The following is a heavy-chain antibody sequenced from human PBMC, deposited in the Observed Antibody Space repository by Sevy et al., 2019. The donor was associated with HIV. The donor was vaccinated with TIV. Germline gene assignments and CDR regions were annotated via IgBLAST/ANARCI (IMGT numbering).Heavy chain of an antibody. Sequence: GGSLRLSCAASGFTFSSYSMNWVRQAPGKGLEWVSSISSSSSYIYYAHSVKGRFTISRDNAKNSLYLQMNSLRAEDTAVYYCARDLYYYDSSGYLYYFDYWGQGTLVTVSS. V-gene: IGHV3-21*01. CDR1: GFTFSSYS. CDR2: ISSSSSYI. D-gene: IGHD3-22*01. J-gene: IGHJ4*02. CDR3: ARDLYYYDSSGYLYYFDY.